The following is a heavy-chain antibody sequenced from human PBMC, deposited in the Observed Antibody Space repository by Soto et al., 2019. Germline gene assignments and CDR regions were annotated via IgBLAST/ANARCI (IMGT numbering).Heavy chain of an antibody. Sequence: PSETLSLTCTVSAGSLSSRSYYCGCLCHPLGKGMETSGSIYYCGSTYYNPSRKSLVTISVDTTKNQFPLNLSAVTAADTAVYYCARHRPSIAYCGGDCLDNWFDPWGQGTLVTVSS. D-gene: IGHD2-21*02. CDR3: ARHRPSIAYCGGDCLDNWFDP. CDR1: AGSLSSRSYY. V-gene: IGHV4-39*01. J-gene: IGHJ5*02. CDR2: IYYCGST.